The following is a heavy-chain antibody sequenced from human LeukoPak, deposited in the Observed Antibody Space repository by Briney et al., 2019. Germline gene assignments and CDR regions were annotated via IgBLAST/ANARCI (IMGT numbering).Heavy chain of an antibody. CDR2: IDHGGST. CDR1: SGPFSGYY. V-gene: IGHV4-34*01. CDR3: ARGRQLGQFDY. Sequence: SETLSLTCAVYSGPFSGYYWSWIRQPPGKGLEWIGEIDHGGSTNYNPSLKSRVSISVDTSKNQFSLKLSSVTAADTAVYYCARGRQLGQFDYWGQGTLVTVSS. J-gene: IGHJ4*02. D-gene: IGHD6-13*01.